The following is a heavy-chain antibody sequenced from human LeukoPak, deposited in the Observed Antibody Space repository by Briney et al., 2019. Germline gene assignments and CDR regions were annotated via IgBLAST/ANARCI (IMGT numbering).Heavy chain of an antibody. CDR2: ISWDGGRT. Sequence: PGGSLRLSCAASGFTFDDYIMHWVRQAPGKGLEWVSLISWDGGRTYYADSVKGRFTVSRENFKDSLYLQMNSLRAEDTAVYYCARVGRRSSSGKQTTGYYYMDVWGKGTTVTVSS. CDR1: GFTFDDYI. CDR3: ARVGRRSSSGKQTTGYYYMDV. D-gene: IGHD6-6*01. V-gene: IGHV3-43*01. J-gene: IGHJ6*03.